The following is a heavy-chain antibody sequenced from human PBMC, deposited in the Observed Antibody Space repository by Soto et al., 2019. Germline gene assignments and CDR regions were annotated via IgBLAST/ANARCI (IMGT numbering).Heavy chain of an antibody. D-gene: IGHD1-26*01. J-gene: IGHJ6*02. Sequence: QVQLVQSGAEVRKPGASVKVSCKTSGYTFSRSGISWVRQAPGQGLEWMGWISTYNGDANYAQKIQGRVTMTTDTTTSRSNIKKGSLPSDDTADYYWARRGSVPYNYYGLDIWGQGTTVNVSS. CDR2: ISTYNGDA. V-gene: IGHV1-18*01. CDR3: ARRGSVPYNYYGLDI. CDR1: GYTFSRSG.